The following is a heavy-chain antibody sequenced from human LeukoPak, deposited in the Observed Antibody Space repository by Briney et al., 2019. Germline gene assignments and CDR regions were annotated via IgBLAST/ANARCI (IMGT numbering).Heavy chain of an antibody. Sequence: CNSGTIHYADSVKGRFTISRDNAKNSLYLQMDSLRPEDTAFYFCAKGYCSVTSCYVFDDWGQGTLVTVSS. D-gene: IGHD2-2*01. CDR2: CNSGTI. V-gene: IGHV3-9*01. CDR3: AKGYCSVTSCYVFDD. J-gene: IGHJ4*02.